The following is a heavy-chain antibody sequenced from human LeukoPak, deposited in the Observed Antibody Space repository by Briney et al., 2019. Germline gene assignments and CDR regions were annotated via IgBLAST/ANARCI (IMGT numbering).Heavy chain of an antibody. CDR1: GFAFRSFD. Sequence: GGCLRLSCAAPGFAFRSFDIHSVRQPTGKGLGWDSGIDAGGDSYYEGSVKGRFTISRENGKNSLYLQMNSRRGGDTAVYYCARGGPEGFDPWGQGTLVTVSS. J-gene: IGHJ5*02. V-gene: IGHV3-13*01. CDR3: ARGGPEGFDP. CDR2: IDAGGDS.